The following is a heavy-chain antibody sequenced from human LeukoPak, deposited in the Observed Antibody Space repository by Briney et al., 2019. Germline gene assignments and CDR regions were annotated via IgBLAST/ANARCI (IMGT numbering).Heavy chain of an antibody. V-gene: IGHV1-24*01. Sequence: ASVKVSCKVSGYTLTELSMHWVRQAPGKGLEWMGGFDPEDGETIYAQKFQGRVAMTEDTSTDTAYMGLSSLRSEDTAVYYCATDLWRSGSYSQYWGQGTLVTVSS. CDR2: FDPEDGET. CDR1: GYTLTELS. J-gene: IGHJ4*02. D-gene: IGHD3-10*01. CDR3: ATDLWRSGSYSQY.